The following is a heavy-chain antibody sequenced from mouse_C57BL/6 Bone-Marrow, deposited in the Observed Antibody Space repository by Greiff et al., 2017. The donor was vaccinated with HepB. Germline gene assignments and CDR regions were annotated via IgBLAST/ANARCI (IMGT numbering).Heavy chain of an antibody. CDR2: INPNNGGT. J-gene: IGHJ2*01. D-gene: IGHD1-1*01. CDR1: GYTFTDYY. Sequence: EVQLQQSGPELVKPGASVKISCKASGYTFTDYYMNWVKQSHGKSLEWIGDINPNNGGTSYNQKFKGKATLTVDKSSSTAYMELRSLTSEDSAVYYCTRGYYGSSYDDYWGQGTTLTVSS. V-gene: IGHV1-26*01. CDR3: TRGYYGSSYDDY.